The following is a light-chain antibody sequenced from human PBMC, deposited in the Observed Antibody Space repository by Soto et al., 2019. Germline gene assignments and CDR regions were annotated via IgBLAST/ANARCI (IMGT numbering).Light chain of an antibody. CDR3: GTWDSSLSSGWGV. CDR1: SSNIGNNY. Sequence: QSVLTQPPSVSAAPGQKVTISCSGSSSNIGNNYVSWYQHLPGTAPKLLIYDNNKRPSGIPHRFSGSKSGTSATLGITGLQTGDEADYYCGTWDSSLSSGWGVFGGGTKLTVL. CDR2: DNN. J-gene: IGLJ2*01. V-gene: IGLV1-51*01.